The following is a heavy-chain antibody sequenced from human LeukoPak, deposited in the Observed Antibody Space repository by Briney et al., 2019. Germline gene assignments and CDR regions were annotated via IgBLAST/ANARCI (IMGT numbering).Heavy chain of an antibody. CDR2: IKQDGSEK. V-gene: IGHV3-7*01. CDR1: GFTVSSKY. CDR3: ARLIADRTIYDY. D-gene: IGHD6-6*01. Sequence: PGGSLRLSCAASGFTVSSKYMSWVRQAPGKGLGWVASIKQDGSEKYYVDSVKGRFTISRDNAKNSLYLQMNSLRAEDTAVYYCARLIADRTIYDYWGQGTLVTVSS. J-gene: IGHJ4*02.